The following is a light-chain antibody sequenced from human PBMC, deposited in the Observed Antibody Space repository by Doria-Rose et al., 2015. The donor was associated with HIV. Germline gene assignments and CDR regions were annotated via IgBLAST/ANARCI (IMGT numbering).Light chain of an antibody. CDR3: HQYGTSWT. V-gene: IGKV3-20*01. J-gene: IGKJ1*01. CDR1: QSFSSTY. CDR2: DGS. Sequence: TRSPGTQSLSPGERATLSCRASQSFSSTYLAWYQQKPGQAPSLLIYDGSTRATGIPDRFSASGSGTDFTLTINRLEPEDVALYYCHQYGTSWTFGQGTKVEI.